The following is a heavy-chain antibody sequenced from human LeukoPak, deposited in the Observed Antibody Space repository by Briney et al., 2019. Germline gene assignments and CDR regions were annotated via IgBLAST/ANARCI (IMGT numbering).Heavy chain of an antibody. CDR1: GFTFSSYG. CDR2: IRYDGSNE. CDR3: AKDSSSRWYTDY. D-gene: IGHD6-13*01. J-gene: IGHJ4*02. Sequence: GGSLRLSCAASGFTFSSYGMHWVRQAPGKGLEWVAFIRYDGSNEYYADSVKGRFTISRDNSKNTLYLQMNSLRAEDTAVYYCAKDSSSRWYTDYWGQGTLVTVSS. V-gene: IGHV3-30*02.